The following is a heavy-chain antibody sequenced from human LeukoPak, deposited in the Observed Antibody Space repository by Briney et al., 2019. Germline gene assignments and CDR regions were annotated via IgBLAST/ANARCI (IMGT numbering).Heavy chain of an antibody. J-gene: IGHJ4*02. CDR2: ISYSGST. CDR1: RGSISTHY. D-gene: IGHD2-21*01. V-gene: IGHV4-59*08. Sequence: SETLSLTCSVSRGSISTHYWSWIRQPPGQGLEWIGYISYSGSTNYNPSLKSRVTISVDTSKSQFSLKLSSMTAADTAVYYCARLSCAGVSCFDYWGQGDLVTVSS. CDR3: ARLSCAGVSCFDY.